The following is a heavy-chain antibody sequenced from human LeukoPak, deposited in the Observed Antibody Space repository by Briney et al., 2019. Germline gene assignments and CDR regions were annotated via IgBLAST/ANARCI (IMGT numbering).Heavy chain of an antibody. D-gene: IGHD3-22*01. J-gene: IGHJ1*01. CDR1: GLSLSTTGVG. CDR2: IYWDDEK. Sequence: ESGPTLVKPTQTLTLTCTFSGLSLSTTGVGVGWIRQPPGAALEWLGFIYWDDEKRYNPSLKSRLTITKDMSKSQVVLRMTNMEAVDTATYYCTNATSGSYPYLFQHWGQGALVTVSS. V-gene: IGHV2-5*02. CDR3: TNATSGSYPYLFQH.